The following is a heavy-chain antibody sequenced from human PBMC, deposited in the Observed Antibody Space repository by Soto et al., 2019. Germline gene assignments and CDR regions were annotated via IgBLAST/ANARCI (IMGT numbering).Heavy chain of an antibody. CDR2: VDTSGIT. V-gene: IGHV4-34*01. J-gene: IGHJ3*02. D-gene: IGHD5-18*01. CDR3: ARARAIQLWSRGAFDI. CDR1: GGSLSDYS. Sequence: SETLSLTCAVYGGSLSDYSWTWIRQAPRRGLEWIGEVDTSGITNYNPSLESRVTFSIDTSNSQFSLRLSSVTAADTAVFYCARARAIQLWSRGAFDIWGQGTMVTVSS.